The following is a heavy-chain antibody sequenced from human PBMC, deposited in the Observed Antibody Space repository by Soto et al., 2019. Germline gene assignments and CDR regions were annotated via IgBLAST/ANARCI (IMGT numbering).Heavy chain of an antibody. CDR2: INSDGSST. V-gene: IGHV3-74*01. CDR3: ARALGYSYGFAADY. CDR1: GFTFSSYW. Sequence: PGGSLRLSCAASGFTFSSYWMHWVRQAPGEGLVWVSRINSDGSSTSYADSVKGRFTISRDNAKNTLYLQMNSLRAEDTAVYYCARALGYSYGFAADYWGQGTLVTVSS. D-gene: IGHD5-18*01. J-gene: IGHJ4*02.